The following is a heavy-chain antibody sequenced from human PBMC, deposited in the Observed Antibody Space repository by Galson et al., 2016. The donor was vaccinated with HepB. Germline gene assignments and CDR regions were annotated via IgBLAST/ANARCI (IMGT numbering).Heavy chain of an antibody. J-gene: IGHJ4*02. Sequence: TLSLTCTVSGGSISSDTYYWSWIRQPAGKGLEWIGRIYTSGSTDYNPSLKSRVTISVDTSKNQFSLQLFSVTAADTAVYYCARRSRNRRPEDYWGQGTLVTVSS. CDR3: ARRSRNRRPEDY. CDR2: IYTSGST. V-gene: IGHV4-61*02. D-gene: IGHD1-14*01. CDR1: GGSISSDTYY.